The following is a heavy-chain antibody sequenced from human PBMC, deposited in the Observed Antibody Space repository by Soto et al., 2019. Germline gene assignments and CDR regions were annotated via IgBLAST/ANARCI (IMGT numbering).Heavy chain of an antibody. CDR1: GGSVSSGSDY. D-gene: IGHD2-15*01. V-gene: IGHV4-61*01. CDR2: IYYSGST. Sequence: PSETLSLTCTVSGGSVSSGSDYWSWIRQPPGKGLEWIGYIYYSGSTNYNPSLKSRVTISVDTSKNQFSLKLSSVTAADTAVYYCARQGVVVAAKRFDYWGQGTLVTVSS. CDR3: ARQGVVVAAKRFDY. J-gene: IGHJ4*02.